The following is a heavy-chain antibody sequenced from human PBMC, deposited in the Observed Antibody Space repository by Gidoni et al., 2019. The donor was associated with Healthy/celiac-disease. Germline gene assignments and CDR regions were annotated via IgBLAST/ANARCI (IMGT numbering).Heavy chain of an antibody. D-gene: IGHD3-10*01. J-gene: IGHJ4*02. CDR3: ARVRHMVRGPFGY. CDR2: MNPNSGNT. V-gene: IGHV1-8*01. CDR1: GYTFTTYD. Sequence: QVQLVQSGAEVKKPGASVKVSCTASGYTFTTYDINWVRQATGQGLEWMGWMNPNSGNTGYAQKFQGRVTMTRNTSISTAYMELSSLRSEDTAVYYCARVRHMVRGPFGYWGQGTLVTVSS.